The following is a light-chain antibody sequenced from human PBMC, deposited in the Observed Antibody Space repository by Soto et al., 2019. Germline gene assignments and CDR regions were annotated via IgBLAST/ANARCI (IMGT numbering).Light chain of an antibody. J-gene: IGKJ5*01. CDR1: QSVRSN. Sequence: EIVMPQSPATLSVAPCDRATVSCRAGQSVRSNLAWYQQKPGQAPRLLIYDASTRATGIPARFSGSGSGTDFTLTIRGLQSEDFAIYYCQQYEKWPPINSGQGQQREI. V-gene: IGKV3-15*01. CDR3: QQYEKWPPIN. CDR2: DAS.